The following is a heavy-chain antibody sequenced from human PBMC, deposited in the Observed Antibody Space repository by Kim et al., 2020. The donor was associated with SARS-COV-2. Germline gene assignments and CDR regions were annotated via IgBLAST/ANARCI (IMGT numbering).Heavy chain of an antibody. Sequence: LKSRVTISVDTSKNPFSRKLSSVTAADTAVYYCAREGRPYIAAAGNWFDPWGQGTLVTVSS. D-gene: IGHD6-13*01. CDR3: AREGRPYIAAAGNWFDP. V-gene: IGHV4-59*01. J-gene: IGHJ5*02.